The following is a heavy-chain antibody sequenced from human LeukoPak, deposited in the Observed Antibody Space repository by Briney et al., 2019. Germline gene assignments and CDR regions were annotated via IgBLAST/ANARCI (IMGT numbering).Heavy chain of an antibody. D-gene: IGHD6-13*01. CDR1: GFTFSDYY. CDR2: ISSSGSTI. V-gene: IGHV3-11*01. Sequence: GGSLRLSCAASGFTFSDYYMSWIRQAPGKGPEWVSYISSSGSTIYYADSVKGRFTISRDNAKNSLYLQMNSLRAEDTAVYYCARGITADSKREDFDYWGQGTLVTVSS. CDR3: ARGITADSKREDFDY. J-gene: IGHJ4*02.